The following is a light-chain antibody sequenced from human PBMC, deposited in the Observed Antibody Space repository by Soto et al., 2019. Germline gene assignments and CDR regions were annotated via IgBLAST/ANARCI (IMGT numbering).Light chain of an antibody. J-gene: IGLJ1*01. CDR1: SSNIGDNP. V-gene: IGLV1-44*01. CDR3: AAWDDSLNAL. Sequence: QSVLTQPPSASGTPGQTVTTSCSGSSSNIGDNPVNWYQQLPGAAPKLLIYINDQRPSGVPDRFSGSKSGTSASLAISGLQPEDEADYYCAAWDDSLNALFGTGTKVTV. CDR2: IND.